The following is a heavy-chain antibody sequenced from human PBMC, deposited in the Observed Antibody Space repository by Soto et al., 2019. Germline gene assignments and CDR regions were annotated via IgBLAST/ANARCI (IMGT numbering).Heavy chain of an antibody. Sequence: QVQLQESGPGLVKPSQTLSLTCTVSGGSISSGDYYWSWIRQPPGKGLEWIGCIYYSGSTYYNPSLKSRVTISVDTSKHQFSLKLSSVTAADTAVYYCARLHYDILTGYYPLYNWFDPWGQGTLVTVSS. D-gene: IGHD3-9*01. J-gene: IGHJ5*02. CDR3: ARLHYDILTGYYPLYNWFDP. CDR2: IYYSGST. CDR1: GGSISSGDYY. V-gene: IGHV4-30-4*01.